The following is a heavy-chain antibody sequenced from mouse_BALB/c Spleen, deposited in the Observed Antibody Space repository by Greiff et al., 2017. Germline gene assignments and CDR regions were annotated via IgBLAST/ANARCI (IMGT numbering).Heavy chain of an antibody. CDR3: ARDRSSYGRSPAWFAY. D-gene: IGHD1-1*01. Sequence: EVKVVESGGGLVKPGGSLKLPCAASGFTFSSYAMSWVRQSPGKRLEWVAEISSGGSYTYYTDTVTGRFTITRDNAKNTRYLEVSSLRSEDTAMYYGARDRSSYGRSPAWFAYWGQGTLVTVSA. CDR2: ISSGGSYT. J-gene: IGHJ3*01. V-gene: IGHV5-9-4*01. CDR1: GFTFSSYA.